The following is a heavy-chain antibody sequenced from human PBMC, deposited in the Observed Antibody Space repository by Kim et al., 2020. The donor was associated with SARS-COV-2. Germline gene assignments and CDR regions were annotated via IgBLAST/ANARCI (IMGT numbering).Heavy chain of an antibody. V-gene: IGHV3-30-3*01. D-gene: IGHD3-22*01. CDR3: VRGAGAGYYSFDY. J-gene: IGHJ4*02. Sequence: GGSLRLSCAASGFTFSSYAMHWVRQAPGKGLEWVAVISYDGSNKYYADSVKGRFTISRDNSKNTLYLQMNSLRAEDTAVYYGVRGAGAGYYSFDYWGQGTLVTVSS. CDR2: ISYDGSNK. CDR1: GFTFSSYA.